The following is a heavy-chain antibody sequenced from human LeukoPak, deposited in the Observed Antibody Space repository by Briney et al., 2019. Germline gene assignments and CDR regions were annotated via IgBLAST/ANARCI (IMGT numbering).Heavy chain of an antibody. CDR1: GGSISNYY. J-gene: IGHJ4*02. D-gene: IGHD6-13*01. CDR3: ARGPHSSSWYGYYFDY. CDR2: IYYSGST. V-gene: IGHV4-59*01. Sequence: SETLSLTCTVSGGSISNYYWSWIRQPPGKGLEWIGYIYYSGSTNYNPSLKSRVTISVDTSKNQFSLKLSSVTAADTAVYYCARGPHSSSWYGYYFDYWGQGTLVTVSS.